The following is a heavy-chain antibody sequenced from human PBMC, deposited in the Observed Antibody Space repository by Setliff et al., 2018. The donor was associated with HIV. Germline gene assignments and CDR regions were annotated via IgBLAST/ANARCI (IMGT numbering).Heavy chain of an antibody. CDR1: GGSFNGFY. D-gene: IGHD1-7*01. CDR2: INHSGGI. CDR3: ASLGTDPFDY. Sequence: SETLSLTCAVYGGSFNGFYWSWIRQPPGKGLEWIGEINHSGGINYNSSLKSRVTISVDTSISTAYMELSRLRSDDTAVYYCASLGTDPFDYWGQGTLVTVSS. J-gene: IGHJ4*02. V-gene: IGHV4-34*01.